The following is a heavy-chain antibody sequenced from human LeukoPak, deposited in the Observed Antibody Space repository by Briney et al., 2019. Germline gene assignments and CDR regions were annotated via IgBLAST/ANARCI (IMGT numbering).Heavy chain of an antibody. J-gene: IGHJ4*02. V-gene: IGHV3-30-3*01. Sequence: GGSLRLSCTASGFTFSSYAMSWVRQAPGKGLEWVAVISYDGSNKYYADSVKGRFTISRDNSKNTLYLQMNSLRAEDTAVYYCARDRYDFWSGYYHGPFDYWGQGTLVTVSS. CDR2: ISYDGSNK. CDR1: GFTFSSYA. CDR3: ARDRYDFWSGYYHGPFDY. D-gene: IGHD3-3*01.